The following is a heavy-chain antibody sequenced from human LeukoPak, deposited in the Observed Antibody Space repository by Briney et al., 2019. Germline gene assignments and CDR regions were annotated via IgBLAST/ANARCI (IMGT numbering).Heavy chain of an antibody. D-gene: IGHD6-19*01. V-gene: IGHV1-2*02. CDR2: INPNSGGT. CDR3: ARGLRYSSGWHAGGY. J-gene: IGHJ4*02. Sequence: ASVKVSCKASGYTFTGYYMHWVRQAPGQGLEWMGWINPNSGGTNYAQKLQGRVTMTTDTSTSTAYMELRSLRSDDTAVYYCARGLRYSSGWHAGGYWGQGTLVTVSS. CDR1: GYTFTGYY.